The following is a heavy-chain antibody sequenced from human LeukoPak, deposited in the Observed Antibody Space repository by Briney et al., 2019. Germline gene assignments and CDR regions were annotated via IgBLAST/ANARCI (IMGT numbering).Heavy chain of an antibody. J-gene: IGHJ3*02. D-gene: IGHD3-3*01. CDR1: GFTFSSYA. CDR2: ISGSGGST. V-gene: IGHV3-23*01. Sequence: PGGSLRLSCAASGFTFSSYAMSWVRQAPGKGLEWVSAISGSGGSTCYADSVKGRFTISRDNSKNTLYLQMNSLRAEDTAVYYCAKDQRTRITIFGVLINDAFDIWGQGTMVTVSS. CDR3: AKDQRTRITIFGVLINDAFDI.